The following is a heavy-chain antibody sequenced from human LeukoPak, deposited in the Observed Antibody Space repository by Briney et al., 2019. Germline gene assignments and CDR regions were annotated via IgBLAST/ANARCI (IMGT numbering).Heavy chain of an antibody. Sequence: SETLSLTCTVSGGSISSYYWSWIRQPAGKGLEWIGRIYTSGSTNYNPSLKSRVTISVDTSKNQFSLKLSSVTAADTAVYYCARAPYYDFWSGYSRSYWYFDLWGRGTLVTVSS. D-gene: IGHD3-3*01. CDR2: IYTSGST. V-gene: IGHV4-4*07. CDR1: GGSISSYY. CDR3: ARAPYYDFWSGYSRSYWYFDL. J-gene: IGHJ2*01.